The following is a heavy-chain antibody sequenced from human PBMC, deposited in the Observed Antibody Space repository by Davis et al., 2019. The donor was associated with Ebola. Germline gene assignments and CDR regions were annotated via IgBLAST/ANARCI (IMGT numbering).Heavy chain of an antibody. Sequence: GESLKISCAASGFIFSSYAMSWVRQAPGKGLEWVSSISVRSITYHADSVKGRFTISRDNSKNTLYLQMNSLRAEDTVVYYCAKVHPPTTVTTGWFDPWGQGTPVTVSS. CDR1: GFIFSSYA. D-gene: IGHD4-17*01. J-gene: IGHJ5*02. CDR3: AKVHPPTTVTTGWFDP. V-gene: IGHV3-23*01. CDR2: ISVRSIT.